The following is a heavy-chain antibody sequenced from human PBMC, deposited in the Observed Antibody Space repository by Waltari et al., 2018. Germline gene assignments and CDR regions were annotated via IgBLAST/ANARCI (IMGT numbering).Heavy chain of an antibody. J-gene: IGHJ4*02. CDR2: INHSGST. V-gene: IGHV4-34*01. Sequence: QVQLQQWGAGLLKPSETLSLTCAVYGGSFSGYYWSWIRQPPGKGLAWIGEINHSGSTNNNPALKSRVTISVDTSKNQFSLKLSSVTAADTAVYYCAVKYYDFWSSESGYFDYWGQGTLVTVSS. D-gene: IGHD3-3*01. CDR3: AVKYYDFWSSESGYFDY. CDR1: GGSFSGYY.